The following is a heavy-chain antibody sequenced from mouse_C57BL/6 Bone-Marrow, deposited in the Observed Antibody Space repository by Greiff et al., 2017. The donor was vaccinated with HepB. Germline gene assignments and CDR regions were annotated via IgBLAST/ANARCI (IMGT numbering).Heavy chain of an antibody. CDR1: GFTFSSYG. CDR3: ARPETAQATFAY. Sequence: EVNVVESGGDLVKPGGSLKLSCAASGFTFSSYGMSWVRQTPDKRLEWVATISSGGSYTYYPDSVKGRFTISRDNAKNTLYLQMSSLKSEDTAMYYCARPETAQATFAYWGQGTLVTVSA. CDR2: ISSGGSYT. J-gene: IGHJ3*01. V-gene: IGHV5-6*01. D-gene: IGHD3-2*02.